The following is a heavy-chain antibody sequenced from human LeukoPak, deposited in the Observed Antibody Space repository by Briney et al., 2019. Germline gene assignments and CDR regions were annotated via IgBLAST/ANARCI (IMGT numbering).Heavy chain of an antibody. V-gene: IGHV5-10-1*01. J-gene: IGHJ4*02. CDR3: ARGLRENNYFDY. CDR2: IDPSDSYT. D-gene: IGHD2/OR15-2a*01. CDR1: GYSFINYW. Sequence: GESLRISCKGSGYSFINYWISWVRQMPGKGLEWMGGIDPSDSYTNYSPSFQGHVTISADKSITTVYLQWNSLKASDTAMYYCARGLRENNYFDYWGQGTLVTVSS.